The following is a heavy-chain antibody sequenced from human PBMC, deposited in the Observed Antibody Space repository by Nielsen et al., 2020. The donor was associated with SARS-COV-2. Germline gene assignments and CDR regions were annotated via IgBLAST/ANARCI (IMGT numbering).Heavy chain of an antibody. CDR3: AKDQYSSSWYLTYYYGMDV. CDR2: IYSGGST. D-gene: IGHD6-13*01. CDR1: GFTVSSNY. V-gene: IGHV3-53*01. J-gene: IGHJ6*02. Sequence: GESLKISCAASGFTVSSNYMSWVRQAPGKGLEWVSVIYSGGSTYYADSVKGRFTISRDNSKNTLYLQMNSLRAEDTAVYYCAKDQYSSSWYLTYYYGMDVWGQGTTVTVSS.